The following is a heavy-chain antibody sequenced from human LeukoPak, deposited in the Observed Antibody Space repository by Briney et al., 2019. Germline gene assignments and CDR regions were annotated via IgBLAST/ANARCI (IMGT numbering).Heavy chain of an antibody. CDR1: GYRFTNFW. Sequence: GGSLKTPLKGPGYRFTNFWNGWVPPMPGKGPEWMGIIYPGDSDTRYSLSFQGQVTISADKSIRTAYVQWSSLKASETAMYYCARIGGQTSVDYWGQGTLVTVSS. J-gene: IGHJ4*02. V-gene: IGHV5-51*01. CDR3: ARIGGQTSVDY. CDR2: IYPGDSDT.